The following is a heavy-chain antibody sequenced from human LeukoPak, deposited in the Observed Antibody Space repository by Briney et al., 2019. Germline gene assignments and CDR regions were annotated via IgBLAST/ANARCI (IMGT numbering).Heavy chain of an antibody. CDR2: ISGSGGST. CDR1: GFTFSSYA. J-gene: IGHJ4*02. V-gene: IGHV3-23*01. Sequence: PGGPLRLSCAASGFTFSSYAMSWVRQAPGKGLEWVSAISGSGGSTYYADSVEGRFTISRDSSKNTLYLQMNSLRAEDTAVYYCAKDGPMVRGVISPTLYYFDYWGQGTLVTVSS. D-gene: IGHD3-10*01. CDR3: AKDGPMVRGVISPTLYYFDY.